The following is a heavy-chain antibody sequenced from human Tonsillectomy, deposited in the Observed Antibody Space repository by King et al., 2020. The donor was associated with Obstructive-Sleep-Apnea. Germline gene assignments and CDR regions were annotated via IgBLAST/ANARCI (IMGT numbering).Heavy chain of an antibody. CDR1: GFIFSDYG. CDR3: AGGRIDY. Sequence: VQLVESGGGVVQPGRSLRLSCAASGFIFSDYGMYWVRQAPGKGLEWVAFIRHDGSETYYADSVKGRFTISSDNSKHTLSLQMNSLRAEDTAIYYCAGGRIDYWGQGTLVTVSS. CDR2: IRHDGSET. D-gene: IGHD2-15*01. V-gene: IGHV3-30*02. J-gene: IGHJ4*02.